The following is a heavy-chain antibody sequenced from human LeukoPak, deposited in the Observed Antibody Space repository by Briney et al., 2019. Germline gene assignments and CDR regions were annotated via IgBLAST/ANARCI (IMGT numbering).Heavy chain of an antibody. Sequence: PGGSLRHSCAASGFTFDDYAMHWVRQAPGKGLEWVSLISGDGGSTYYADSVKGRFTISRDNSENSLYLQMNSLRTEDTALYYCAKPLAQDYVWGSYTGDYFDYWGQGTLVTVSS. CDR1: GFTFDDYA. J-gene: IGHJ4*02. CDR2: ISGDGGST. D-gene: IGHD3-16*01. CDR3: AKPLAQDYVWGSYTGDYFDY. V-gene: IGHV3-43*02.